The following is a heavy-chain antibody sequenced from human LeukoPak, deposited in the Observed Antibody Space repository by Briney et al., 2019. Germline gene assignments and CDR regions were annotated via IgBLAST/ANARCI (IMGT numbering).Heavy chain of an antibody. V-gene: IGHV4-34*01. D-gene: IGHD2-15*01. Sequence: SETLSLTCAVYGGSFSTYYWSWIRQPPGKGLEWIGEINHSGSTNYIPSLKSRVTISVDTSKNQFSLKLSSVTAADTAVYYCARDLGYCSGGSCPSDAFDIWGQGTMVTVSS. J-gene: IGHJ3*02. CDR1: GGSFSTYY. CDR3: ARDLGYCSGGSCPSDAFDI. CDR2: INHSGST.